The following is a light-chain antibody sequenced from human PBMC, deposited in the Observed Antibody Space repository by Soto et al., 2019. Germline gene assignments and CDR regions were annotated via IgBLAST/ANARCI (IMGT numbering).Light chain of an antibody. J-gene: IGKJ1*01. CDR1: QSVSSSY. V-gene: IGKV3-20*01. CDR3: QQYTDWPLT. CDR2: GVS. Sequence: EIVLTQSPGTLSLSPGERATLSCRASQSVSSSYLVWHQQKPGQAPRLLIYGVSSRATGVPDRFSGSGSGTDFTLTISRLEPEDFAVYYCQQYTDWPLTFGQGTKVDIK.